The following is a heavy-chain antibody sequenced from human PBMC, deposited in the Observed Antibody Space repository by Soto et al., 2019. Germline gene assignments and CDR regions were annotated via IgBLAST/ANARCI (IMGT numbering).Heavy chain of an antibody. D-gene: IGHD2-2*01. V-gene: IGHV4-59*01. CDR1: GGSIGSYY. Sequence: SETLSLTCTVSGGSIGSYYWSWIRQPPGKGLEWIGYIYYSGSTNYNPSLKSRVTISVETSKNQFSLKLSSVTAADTAVYYCARVGGDCSSTSCYYYYGMDVWGQGTTVTVSS. CDR2: IYYSGST. CDR3: ARVGGDCSSTSCYYYYGMDV. J-gene: IGHJ6*02.